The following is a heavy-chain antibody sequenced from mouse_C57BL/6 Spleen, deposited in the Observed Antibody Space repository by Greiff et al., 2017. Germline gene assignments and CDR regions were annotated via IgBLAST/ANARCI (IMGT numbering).Heavy chain of an antibody. Sequence: EVKLQQSGPELVKPGASVKISCKASGYTFTDYYMNWVKQSHGKSLEWIGDINPNNGGTSYNQKFKGKATLTVDKSSSTAYMELRSLTSEDSAVYYCARSGIRGYSNYERGFAYWGQGTLVTVSA. CDR2: INPNNGGT. CDR3: ARSGIRGYSNYERGFAY. CDR1: GYTFTDYY. J-gene: IGHJ3*01. D-gene: IGHD2-5*01. V-gene: IGHV1-26*01.